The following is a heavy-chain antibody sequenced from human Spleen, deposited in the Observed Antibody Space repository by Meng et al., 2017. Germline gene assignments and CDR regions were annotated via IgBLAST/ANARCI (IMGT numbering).Heavy chain of an antibody. Sequence: QGQLEQWGAGLLKPSETLSLTCAVYGGSFSGYYWSWIRQPPGKGLEWIGDVHHRGSTNYNPSLKSRVTISVDTSKNQFSLNLSPVTAADTAVYYCARLYNSRWNAAEYFQHWGQGTLVTVSS. CDR3: ARLYNSRWNAAEYFQH. D-gene: IGHD6-13*01. CDR2: VHHRGST. CDR1: GGSFSGYY. V-gene: IGHV4-34*01. J-gene: IGHJ1*01.